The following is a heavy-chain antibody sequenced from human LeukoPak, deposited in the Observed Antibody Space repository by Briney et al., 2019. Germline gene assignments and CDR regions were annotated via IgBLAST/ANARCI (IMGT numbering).Heavy chain of an antibody. V-gene: IGHV1-69*01. CDR1: GGTFSSYA. CDR3: ARGGDRVDHWVPRAWSFDY. CDR2: IIPIFGTA. D-gene: IGHD3-3*01. J-gene: IGHJ4*02. Sequence: GASVKVSCKASGGTFSSYAISWVRQAPGQGLEWMGGIIPIFGTANYAQKFQGRVTITADESTSTAYMELSSPRSEDTAVYYCARGGDRVDHWVPRAWSFDYWGQGTLVTVSS.